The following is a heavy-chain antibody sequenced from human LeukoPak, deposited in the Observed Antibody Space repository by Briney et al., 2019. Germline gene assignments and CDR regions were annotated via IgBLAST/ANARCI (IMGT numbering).Heavy chain of an antibody. CDR2: IIPILGIA. J-gene: IGHJ4*02. CDR3: ARPIVGATTWDLDY. V-gene: IGHV1-69*04. Sequence: GASVKVSCKASGRTFSSYAISWVRQAPGQGLEWMGRIIPILGIANYAQKFQGRVAITADKSTSTAYMELSSLRSEDTAVYYCARPIVGATTWDLDYWGQGTLVTVSS. CDR1: GRTFSSYA. D-gene: IGHD1-26*01.